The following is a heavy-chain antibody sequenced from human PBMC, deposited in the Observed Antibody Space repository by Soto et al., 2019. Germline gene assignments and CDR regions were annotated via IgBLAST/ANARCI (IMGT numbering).Heavy chain of an antibody. CDR2: INPSGGST. V-gene: IGHV1-46*01. Sequence: ASVKVSCKASGYTFTSYYMHWVRQAPGQGLEWMGIINPSGGSTSYAQKFQGRVTMTRDTSASTVYMELSSLRSEDTAVYYCAREVVDTAILDWGQGTLVTVSS. J-gene: IGHJ4*02. CDR1: GYTFTSYY. CDR3: AREVVDTAILD. D-gene: IGHD5-18*01.